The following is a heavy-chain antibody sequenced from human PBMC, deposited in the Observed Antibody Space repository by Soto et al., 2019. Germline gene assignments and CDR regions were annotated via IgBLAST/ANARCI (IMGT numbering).Heavy chain of an antibody. J-gene: IGHJ4*02. CDR2: IKEDGSEE. V-gene: IGHV3-7*01. CDR1: GLTFSRSW. Sequence: EVQLVESGGGLVQPGGSLRLSCAASGLTFSRSWMSWARQAPGKGLQWVANIKEDGSEEYYLDSVKGRFTISRDNAKNSLYLQMNSLTVEDTAVYYCARDLGYQTLDHWGQGTLVTVSS. CDR3: ARDLGYQTLDH. D-gene: IGHD6-25*01.